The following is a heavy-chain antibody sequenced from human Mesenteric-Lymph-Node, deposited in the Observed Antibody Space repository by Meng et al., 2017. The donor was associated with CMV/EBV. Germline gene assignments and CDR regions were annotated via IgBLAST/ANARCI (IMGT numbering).Heavy chain of an antibody. Sequence: GGSLRLSCAASGFTFSSYSMNWVRQAPGKGLEWVSSISSSSSYIYYADSVKGRFTISRDNAKNSLYLQMNSLRAEDTAVYYCAREETMIVDPPHNWFDPWGQGTLVTVSS. CDR3: AREETMIVDPPHNWFDP. D-gene: IGHD3-22*01. CDR1: GFTFSSYS. J-gene: IGHJ5*02. V-gene: IGHV3-21*01. CDR2: ISSSSSYI.